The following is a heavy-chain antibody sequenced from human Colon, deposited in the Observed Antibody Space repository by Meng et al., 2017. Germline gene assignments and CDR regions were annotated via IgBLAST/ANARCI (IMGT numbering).Heavy chain of an antibody. D-gene: IGHD4-17*01. CDR3: ARWPEDDHGDRSWFDP. CDR1: GAAVSANKV. CDR2: VYHTGTP. J-gene: IGHJ5*02. Sequence: RDSGTGRVDLSVTPSLTCAVAGAAVSANKVGSVVSQPPGKELEWIGEVYHTGTPNYNSSLQSQVTISLDKSKNQFSLKLNSVTAADTAVYYCARWPEDDHGDRSWFDPWGQGTLVTVSS. V-gene: IGHV4-4*02.